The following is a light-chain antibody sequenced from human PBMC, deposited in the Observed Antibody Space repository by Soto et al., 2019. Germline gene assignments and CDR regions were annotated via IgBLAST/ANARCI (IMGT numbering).Light chain of an antibody. J-gene: IGKJ1*01. Sequence: MLMTQSPATLSVSPGERATLPCRASQSVSNNYLAWYQQKPGQAPRLLIYGASNRATGIPDRFSGSGSGTDFTLTISRLEPEDFAVYYCQQYGSSGTFGQGTKVDI. V-gene: IGKV3-20*01. CDR2: GAS. CDR1: QSVSNNY. CDR3: QQYGSSGT.